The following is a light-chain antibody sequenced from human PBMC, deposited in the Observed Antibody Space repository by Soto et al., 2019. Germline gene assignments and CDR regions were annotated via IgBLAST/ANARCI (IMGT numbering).Light chain of an antibody. CDR3: QQEGSSSWT. J-gene: IGKJ1*01. Sequence: EIVLTQSPGTLSLSPGERATLSCRASQSVSSRSLAWYQQKPGQAPRLLSYGSSSRATGIPDRFSGSGSEADFALTISLLEPEDFGVYYCQQEGSSSWTFRQGTKGEIQ. CDR2: GSS. V-gene: IGKV3-20*01. CDR1: QSVSSRS.